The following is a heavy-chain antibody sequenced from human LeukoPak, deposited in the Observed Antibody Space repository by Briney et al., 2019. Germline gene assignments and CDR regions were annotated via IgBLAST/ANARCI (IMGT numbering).Heavy chain of an antibody. CDR3: ARSYDSSGYYPDAFDI. D-gene: IGHD3-22*01. V-gene: IGHV1-18*04. J-gene: IGHJ3*02. Sequence: GASVKVSCKASGYTFTDYYIHWVRQAPGQGLEWMGWISAYNGNTNYAQKLQGRVTMTTDTSTSTAYMELRSLRSDDTAVYYCARSYDSSGYYPDAFDIWGQGTMVTVSS. CDR1: GYTFTDYY. CDR2: ISAYNGNT.